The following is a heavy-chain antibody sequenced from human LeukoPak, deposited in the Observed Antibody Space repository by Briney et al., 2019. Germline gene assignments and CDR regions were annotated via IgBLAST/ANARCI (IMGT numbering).Heavy chain of an antibody. CDR1: GFTFSSYA. CDR3: AKDEMATIPYYFDY. J-gene: IGHJ4*02. Sequence: GGSLRLSCAASGFTFSSYAMSWVRQAPGKGLEWVSAISGNGGSTYYADSVKGRFTISRDNSKNTLYLQMNSLRTEDTAVYYCAKDEMATIPYYFDYWGQGTLVTVSS. V-gene: IGHV3-23*01. CDR2: ISGNGGST. D-gene: IGHD5-24*01.